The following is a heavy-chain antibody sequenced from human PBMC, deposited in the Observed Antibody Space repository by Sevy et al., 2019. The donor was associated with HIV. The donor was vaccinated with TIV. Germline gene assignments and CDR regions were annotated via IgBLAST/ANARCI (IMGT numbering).Heavy chain of an antibody. CDR2: IWQDGSEK. CDR3: AKSYCGSGTSYGMDL. V-gene: IGHV3-7*01. J-gene: IGHJ6*02. CDR1: GFTFRNIW. D-gene: IGHD3-10*01. Sequence: VGSLRLSCAVSGFTFRNIWMSWVHQAPGKELEWVANIWQDGSEKYYVDSVRGRFTISRDNAKNSLFLQLNSLRADDTAIYYCAKSYCGSGTSYGMDLWGRGTTVTVSS.